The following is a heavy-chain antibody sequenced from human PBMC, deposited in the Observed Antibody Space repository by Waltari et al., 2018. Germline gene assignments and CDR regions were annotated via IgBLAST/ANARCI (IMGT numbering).Heavy chain of an antibody. V-gene: IGHV3-21*01. CDR2: ITSSSDYI. J-gene: IGHJ4*02. CDR1: GFNFNIYY. CDR3: ARLGAVCGNSSCPWFFDS. D-gene: IGHD3-16*01. Sequence: EVRLVESGGGRVTPGGSLRLSCEASGFNFNIYYINWVGQAPGKGLEWVSSITSSSDYIYYADSVKGRFTISRDNAKNSVYLHMTSLRAEDTAVYYCARLGAVCGNSSCPWFFDSWGQGTLVTVSS.